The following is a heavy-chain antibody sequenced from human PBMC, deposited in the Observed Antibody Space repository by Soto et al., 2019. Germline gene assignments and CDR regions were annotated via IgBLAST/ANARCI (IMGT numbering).Heavy chain of an antibody. J-gene: IGHJ4*02. Sequence: SETLSLTCTVSGGSINNYYWSWIRQPPGKGLEWIGYIYYSGSTYYNPSLKSRVTISVDTSKNQFSLKLSSVTAADTAVYYCAESTRGSYFDYWGQGTLVTVSS. CDR1: GGSINNYY. CDR2: IYYSGST. D-gene: IGHD2-15*01. V-gene: IGHV4-59*08. CDR3: AESTRGSYFDY.